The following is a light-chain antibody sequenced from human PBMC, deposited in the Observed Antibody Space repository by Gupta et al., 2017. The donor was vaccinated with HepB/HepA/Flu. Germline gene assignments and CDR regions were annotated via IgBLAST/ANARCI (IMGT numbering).Light chain of an antibody. J-gene: IGKJ4*01. CDR1: QIVGNNY. V-gene: IGKV3-20*01. CDR2: DAS. CDR3: LQCASSPLT. Sequence: DIVLTQSPGTLSLSPGERVTLSCGASQIVGNNYLAWYQQRPGQTPRLLIFDASTRATGIPDRFSGSGSGTDFTLTLSRREPEDVAVYFCLQCASSPLTFGGGTTVEI.